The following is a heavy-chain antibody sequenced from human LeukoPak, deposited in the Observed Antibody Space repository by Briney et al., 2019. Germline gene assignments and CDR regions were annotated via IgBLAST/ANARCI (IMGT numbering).Heavy chain of an antibody. Sequence: SEILSLTCAVYGGSFSGYYWSWIRQPPGKGLEWIGEINHSGSTNYNPSLKSRVTISVDTSKNQFSLKLSSVTAADTAVYYCARGFLTSVAGTSFDYWGQGTLVTVSS. D-gene: IGHD6-19*01. CDR2: INHSGST. V-gene: IGHV4-34*01. J-gene: IGHJ4*02. CDR1: GGSFSGYY. CDR3: ARGFLTSVAGTSFDY.